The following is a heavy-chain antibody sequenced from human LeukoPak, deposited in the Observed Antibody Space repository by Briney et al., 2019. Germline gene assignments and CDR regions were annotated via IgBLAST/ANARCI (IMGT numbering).Heavy chain of an antibody. D-gene: IGHD6-6*01. J-gene: IGHJ4*02. V-gene: IGHV3-23*01. CDR1: GFTFSTYA. CDR2: INASGGNT. CDR3: TNLASGGPARQYYFDY. Sequence: GGSLRLSCAASGFTFSTYAMSWVRQAPGKGLEWVSTINASGGNTYYADSVKGRFSIARANSKNPLYLQMNSLRADATAIYYCTNLASGGPARQYYFDYWGQGPLVTVSS.